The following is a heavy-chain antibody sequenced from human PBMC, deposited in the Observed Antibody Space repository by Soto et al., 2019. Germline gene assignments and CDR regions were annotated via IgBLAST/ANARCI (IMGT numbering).Heavy chain of an antibody. CDR3: ARDLWGYCGTDCYPLDV. D-gene: IGHD2-21*02. V-gene: IGHV4-39*07. Sequence: PSETLSLTCTVSGGSISIGTDYWGWIRQPPGKGLEWIGYIYNSGSTYYNPSFKSRVTISVDTSKNQFSLKLNSVTAADTAVYYCARDLWGYCGTDCYPLDVWGQGTTVTVSS. CDR2: IYNSGST. J-gene: IGHJ6*02. CDR1: GGSISIGTDY.